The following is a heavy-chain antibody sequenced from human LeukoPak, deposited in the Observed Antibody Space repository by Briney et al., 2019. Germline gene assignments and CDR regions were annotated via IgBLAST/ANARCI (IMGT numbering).Heavy chain of an antibody. D-gene: IGHD2-8*02. CDR1: GFTFRSHA. V-gene: IGHV3-30*02. Sequence: GGSLRLSCAASGFTFRSHAMHWVRQGPGKGLEWVAYIAHHGSNKYYADSVKGRFTISRDNSKRTLYLQMNNLRADGTAVYYCAKDGSWSCTDWGQGALVTVSS. J-gene: IGHJ4*02. CDR2: IAHHGSNK. CDR3: AKDGSWSCTD.